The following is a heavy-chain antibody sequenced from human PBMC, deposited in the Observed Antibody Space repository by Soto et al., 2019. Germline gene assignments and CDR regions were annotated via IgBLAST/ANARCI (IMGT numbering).Heavy chain of an antibody. V-gene: IGHV4-39*01. Sequence: PESLALTCAVSGGCMRSSRYYWGWIRQPPGKGLEWIGSIYYSGSTYYNPSLKSRVTISVDTSKNQFSLKLSSVTAADTAVYYCARRHNYYDSSGYYYDPSSFDYWGQGTLVTVSS. CDR2: IYYSGST. J-gene: IGHJ4*02. D-gene: IGHD3-22*01. CDR3: ARRHNYYDSSGYYYDPSSFDY. CDR1: GGCMRSSRYY.